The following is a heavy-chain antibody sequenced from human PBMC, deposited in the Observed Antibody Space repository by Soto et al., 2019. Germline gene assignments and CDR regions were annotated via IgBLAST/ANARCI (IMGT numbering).Heavy chain of an antibody. CDR3: ARLEYYDFWSGHLNNYYYYMDV. CDR2: IYYSGST. Sequence: SETLSLTCTVSGGSISSSSYYWGWIRQPPGKGLEWIGSIYYSGSTYYNPSLKSRVAISVDTSKNQFSLKLSSVTAADTAVYYCARLEYYDFWSGHLNNYYYYMDVWGKGTTVTVSS. V-gene: IGHV4-39*01. J-gene: IGHJ6*03. D-gene: IGHD3-3*01. CDR1: GGSISSSSYY.